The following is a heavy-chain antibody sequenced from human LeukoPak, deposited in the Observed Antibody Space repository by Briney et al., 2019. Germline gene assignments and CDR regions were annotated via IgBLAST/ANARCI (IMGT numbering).Heavy chain of an antibody. Sequence: SVKVSCKASGYTFTSYDINWVRQATGQGLEWMGWMNPNSGNTGYAQKFQGRVTMTRNTSISTAYMELSSLRSEDTAVYYCARESKAWLRFRSYWYFDLWGRGTLVTVSS. V-gene: IGHV1-8*01. CDR2: MNPNSGNT. J-gene: IGHJ2*01. D-gene: IGHD5-12*01. CDR1: GYTFTSYD. CDR3: ARESKAWLRFRSYWYFDL.